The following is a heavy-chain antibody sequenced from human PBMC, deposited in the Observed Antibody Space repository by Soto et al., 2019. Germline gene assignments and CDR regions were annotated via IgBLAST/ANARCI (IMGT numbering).Heavy chain of an antibody. J-gene: IGHJ4*02. CDR1: GFTFRDYG. Sequence: GGSLRLSCVASGFTFRDYGMHWVRQAPGKGLEWVAGISHHGLKEHYADSVKGRFTISRDNSKKTVYLQLNSLRGDDTAVYYCAKDWVGGSNKYYFEYWGQGTLVTVSS. D-gene: IGHD1-26*01. CDR3: AKDWVGGSNKYYFEY. V-gene: IGHV3-30*18. CDR2: ISHHGLKE.